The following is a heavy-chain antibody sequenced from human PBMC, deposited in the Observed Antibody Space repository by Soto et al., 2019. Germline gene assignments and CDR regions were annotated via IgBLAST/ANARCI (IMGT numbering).Heavy chain of an antibody. Sequence: EVQLVESGGGLVQPGGSLRLSCAASGFSFSSYWIHWVRQAPGKGLMWVSRIKTDGSSADYADSVKGRFTISRDNAKNTLYLQMNSLRGEDTAVYYCAKREGNTYGLFHWGQGTLVTVSS. D-gene: IGHD5-18*01. CDR2: IKTDGSSA. J-gene: IGHJ4*02. CDR3: AKREGNTYGLFH. V-gene: IGHV3-74*01. CDR1: GFSFSSYW.